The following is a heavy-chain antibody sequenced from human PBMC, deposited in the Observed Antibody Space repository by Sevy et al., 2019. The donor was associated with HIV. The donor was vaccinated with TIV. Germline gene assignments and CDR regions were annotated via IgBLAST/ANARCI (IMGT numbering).Heavy chain of an antibody. CDR3: SLPQYSGYDHGKDY. D-gene: IGHD5-12*01. CDR1: GFTFSGSA. CDR2: IRSKANSYAT. J-gene: IGHJ4*02. V-gene: IGHV3-73*01. Sequence: GESLKISCAASGFTFSGSAMHWVRQASGKGLEWVGRIRSKANSYATAYAASVKGRFTISRDDSKNMAYLQMNSLKTEDTAVYYCSLPQYSGYDHGKDYWGQGTLVTVSS.